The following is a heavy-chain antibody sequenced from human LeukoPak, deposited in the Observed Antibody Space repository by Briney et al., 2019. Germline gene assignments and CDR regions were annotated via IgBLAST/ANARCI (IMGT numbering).Heavy chain of an antibody. J-gene: IGHJ4*02. CDR3: VRDTRGVSWNYYFDY. D-gene: IGHD3-10*01. CDR1: GFTFSMTY. V-gene: IGHV3-53*01. CDR2: ISSGGST. Sequence: PGGSLRLSCAAPGFTFSMTYMSWVRQAPGKGLEWVSLISSGGSTYYTDSVKGRFTISRDISNNSLYLQMNSLRAEDTAVYYCVRDTRGVSWNYYFDYWGQGTLVTVSS.